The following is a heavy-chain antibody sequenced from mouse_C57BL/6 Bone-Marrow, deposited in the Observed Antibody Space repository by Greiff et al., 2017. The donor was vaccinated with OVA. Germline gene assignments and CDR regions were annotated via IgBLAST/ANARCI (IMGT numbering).Heavy chain of an antibody. J-gene: IGHJ2*01. D-gene: IGHD2-10*01. Sequence: DVMLVESGGGLVKPGGSLKLSCAASGFTFSSYAMSWVRQTPEKRLEWVATISDGGSYTYYPDNVKGRFTISRDNAKNNLYLQMSHLKSEDTATYYCARDPTRGYYFDYWGQGTTLTVSS. V-gene: IGHV5-4*01. CDR3: ARDPTRGYYFDY. CDR2: ISDGGSYT. CDR1: GFTFSSYA.